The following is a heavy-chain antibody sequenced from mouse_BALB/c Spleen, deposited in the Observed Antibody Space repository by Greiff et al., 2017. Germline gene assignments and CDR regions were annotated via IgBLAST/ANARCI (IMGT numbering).Heavy chain of an antibody. Sequence: DLVKPGASVKLSCKASGYTFTSYWINWIKQRPGQGLEWIGRIAPGSGSTYYNEMFKRKATLTVDTSSSTAYIQLSSLSSEDSAVYFCARRGRGYFDYWGQGTTLTVSS. CDR2: IAPGSGST. CDR1: GYTFTSYW. D-gene: IGHD3-3*01. CDR3: ARRGRGYFDY. J-gene: IGHJ2*01. V-gene: IGHV1S41*01.